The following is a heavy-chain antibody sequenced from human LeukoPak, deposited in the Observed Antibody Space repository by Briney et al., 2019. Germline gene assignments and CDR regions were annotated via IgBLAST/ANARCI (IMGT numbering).Heavy chain of an antibody. V-gene: IGHV3-74*01. D-gene: IGHD5-24*01. J-gene: IGHJ3*02. CDR2: INSDGSST. CDR3: ARDQLEIAFDI. Sequence: PGGSLRLSCAASGFTFSSYWMHWVRQAPGKGVVWVSRINSDGSSTSYADSVKGRFTISRDNAKNTLYLQMNSLRAEDTAVYYCARDQLEIAFDIWGQGTMVTVSS. CDR1: GFTFSSYW.